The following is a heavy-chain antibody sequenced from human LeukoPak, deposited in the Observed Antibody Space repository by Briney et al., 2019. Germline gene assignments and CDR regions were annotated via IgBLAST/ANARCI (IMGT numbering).Heavy chain of an antibody. CDR1: GFTFSSYA. V-gene: IGHV3-30-3*01. J-gene: IGHJ4*02. CDR2: ISYDGSNK. Sequence: GGSLRLCCAASGFTFSSYAMHWVRQAPGKGLEWVAVISYDGSNKYYADSVKGRFTISRDNSKNTLYLQMNSLRAEDTAVYYCARDRATVTTLCDYWGQGTLVTVSS. D-gene: IGHD4-17*01. CDR3: ARDRATVTTLCDY.